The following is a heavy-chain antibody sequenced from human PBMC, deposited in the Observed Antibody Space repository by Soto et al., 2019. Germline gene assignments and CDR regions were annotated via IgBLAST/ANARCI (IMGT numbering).Heavy chain of an antibody. V-gene: IGHV3-72*01. D-gene: IGHD6-19*01. CDR2: SRNEANSYTT. J-gene: IGHJ4*02. Sequence: EVQLVESGGGLVQPGGSLRLSCAAPGFTLSDHYMDWVRQAPGKGLEWVGRSRNEANSYTTLYAASVKGRFTISRDDSKTSVYLQMNSLKTEDTAVYFCASGSSGWSFDNWGQGTLVTVSS. CDR1: GFTLSDHY. CDR3: ASGSSGWSFDN.